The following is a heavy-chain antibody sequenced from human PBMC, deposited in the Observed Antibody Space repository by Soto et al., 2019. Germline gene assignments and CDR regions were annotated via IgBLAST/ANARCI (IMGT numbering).Heavy chain of an antibody. CDR2: IDPSDSYT. D-gene: IGHD2-2*01. V-gene: IGHV5-10-1*01. J-gene: IGHJ6*02. Sequence: GESVKISCTGSGNSVSRYWRSWVRQMPGKGLEWMGRIDPSDSYTNYSPSFQGHVTISADKSISTAYLQWSSLKASDTAMYYCARLAVDPGIYYYGMDVWGQGTTVTVSS. CDR1: GNSVSRYW. CDR3: ARLAVDPGIYYYGMDV.